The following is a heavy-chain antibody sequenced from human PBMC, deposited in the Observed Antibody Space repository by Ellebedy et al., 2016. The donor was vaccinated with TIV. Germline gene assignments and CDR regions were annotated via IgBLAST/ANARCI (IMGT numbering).Heavy chain of an antibody. Sequence: GESLKISCAASGFSFSTHEMNWVRQASGKGLEWVSYISTSGSTTYYADSVKGRFTIARDNAKNSLYLQMNSLRAEDTAVYYCARFHRDYYGSGMDYWGQGTLVTVSS. D-gene: IGHD3-10*01. CDR2: ISTSGSTT. CDR3: ARFHRDYYGSGMDY. J-gene: IGHJ4*02. CDR1: GFSFSTHE. V-gene: IGHV3-48*03.